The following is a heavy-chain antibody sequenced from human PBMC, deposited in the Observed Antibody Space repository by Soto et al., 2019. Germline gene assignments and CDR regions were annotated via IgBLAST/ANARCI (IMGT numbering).Heavy chain of an antibody. J-gene: IGHJ5*02. V-gene: IGHV5-51*01. CDR3: ATHRNAGWFDP. Sequence: PGESLQISCKASGYDFSTFWISWVRQMPGRGLEWMGVIYPDDSDVTYSPSFQGQVTISVDKSMTTAYLHWSGLRASDTATYYCATHRNAGWFDPWVQGTPVTVSS. CDR1: GYDFSTFW. CDR2: IYPDDSDV.